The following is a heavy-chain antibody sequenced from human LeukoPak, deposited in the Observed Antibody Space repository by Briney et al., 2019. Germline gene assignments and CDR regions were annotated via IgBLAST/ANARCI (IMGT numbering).Heavy chain of an antibody. CDR1: GVPCRSYV. CDR3: AKDRGYSGIFDY. J-gene: IGHJ4*02. Sequence: SVVPLRRSCEASGVPCRSYVKSWVVDAPVKGLEWVSAISGSGGSTYSADSVKGRFTVSRDNSNNTLYLQMNSLRAEDTAIYYCAKDRGYSGIFDYWGQETLVTVSA. CDR2: ISGSGGST. D-gene: IGHD6-13*01. V-gene: IGHV3-23*01.